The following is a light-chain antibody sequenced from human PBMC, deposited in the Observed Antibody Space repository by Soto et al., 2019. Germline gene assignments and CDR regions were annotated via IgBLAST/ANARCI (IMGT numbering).Light chain of an antibody. V-gene: IGKV1-9*01. Sequence: DIQLTQSPSFLSASVGDRVTITCRASQGISSYLAWYQQKPGKAPKLLIYAASTLQSGVPSRFSGSGYGTEFTLTIISLQPEDFATYYCQQLNSYPPTFGQGTKVEIK. J-gene: IGKJ1*01. CDR2: AAS. CDR1: QGISSY. CDR3: QQLNSYPPT.